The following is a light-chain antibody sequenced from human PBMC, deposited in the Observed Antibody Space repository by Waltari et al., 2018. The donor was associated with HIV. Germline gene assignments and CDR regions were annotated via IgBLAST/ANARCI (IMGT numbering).Light chain of an antibody. CDR2: EVT. J-gene: IGLJ3*02. CDR3: ISYRSSFTRM. V-gene: IGLV2-14*01. Sequence: QSALLQPPSVSGFLGRSTPIPCPGSSFAVGVINYVSWYQQHPGKAPKLLIYEVTNRPSGVSNRFSGSKSGNTASLTISGLQAEDEADYYCISYRSSFTRMFGGGTKLTVL. CDR1: SFAVGVINY.